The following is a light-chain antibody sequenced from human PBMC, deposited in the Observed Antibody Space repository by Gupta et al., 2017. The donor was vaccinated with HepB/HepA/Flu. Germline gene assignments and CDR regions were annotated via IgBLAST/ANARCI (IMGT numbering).Light chain of an antibody. J-gene: IGLJ2*01. CDR1: KLGDKY. CDR2: QDS. Sequence: SYELTQPPSVSVSPRPTASITCSGDKLGDKYACWYQQKPGQSPVLVIYQDSKRPSGIPERFSRSKSENTATLIISGTQAMDEADYYFQAWDSSTVVFGGGTKLTVL. CDR3: QAWDSSTVV. V-gene: IGLV3-1*01.